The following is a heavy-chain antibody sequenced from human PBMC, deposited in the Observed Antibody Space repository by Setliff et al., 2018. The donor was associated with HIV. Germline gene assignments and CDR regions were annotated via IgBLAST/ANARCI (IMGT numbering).Heavy chain of an antibody. J-gene: IGHJ4*02. CDR3: ASGSLYSSSSCFDY. D-gene: IGHD6-13*01. Sequence: SETLSLTCTVSGGSISSNSYYWSWIRQPAGKGLEWIGHIYTNGRTNYNPPLKSRVTISVDPSKNQFSLKLSSVTATDTATYYCASGSLYSSSSCFDYWGQGTLVTVSS. CDR1: GGSISSNSYY. CDR2: IYTNGRT. V-gene: IGHV4-61*09.